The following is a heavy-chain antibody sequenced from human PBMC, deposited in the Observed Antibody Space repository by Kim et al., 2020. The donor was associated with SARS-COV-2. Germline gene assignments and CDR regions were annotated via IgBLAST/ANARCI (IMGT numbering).Heavy chain of an antibody. D-gene: IGHD2-15*01. J-gene: IGHJ6*02. V-gene: IGHV3-23*01. Sequence: ADSVKGRITSSRDNSKNTLYLQMTSLRAEDTAVYYCAKSPLPLNYYYAMDVWGQGTTVTVSS. CDR3: AKSPLPLNYYYAMDV.